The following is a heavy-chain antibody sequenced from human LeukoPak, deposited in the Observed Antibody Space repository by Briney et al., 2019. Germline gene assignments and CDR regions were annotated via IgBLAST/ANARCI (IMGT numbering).Heavy chain of an antibody. D-gene: IGHD6-13*01. V-gene: IGHV4-39*01. Sequence: SETLSLTCTVSGASFSSSTYYWGWIRQPPGKGLEWIGSIYYSGSTYYNPSLKSRVTMSVDTSKNQFSLKLGSVTAADTAVYYCAKHAGGITTTGTRPFDYWGQGTLVTVSS. J-gene: IGHJ4*02. CDR1: GASFSSSTYY. CDR3: AKHAGGITTTGTRPFDY. CDR2: IYYSGST.